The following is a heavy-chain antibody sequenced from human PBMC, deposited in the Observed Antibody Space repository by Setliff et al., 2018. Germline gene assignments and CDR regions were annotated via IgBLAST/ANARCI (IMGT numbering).Heavy chain of an antibody. V-gene: IGHV3-15*05. CDR1: GFTFSNVW. CDR2: IKRNSDGATT. CDR3: TTPLLESTGWFGYYGMDV. Sequence: GSLRLSCAASGFTFSNVWLSWVRQAPGKGLEWVGRIKRNSDGATTDYAAPVKGRFTISRDDSKNTLYLQMNRLEAEDTAMYYCTTPLLESTGWFGYYGMDVWGQGTTVTVSS. D-gene: IGHD3-10*01. J-gene: IGHJ6*02.